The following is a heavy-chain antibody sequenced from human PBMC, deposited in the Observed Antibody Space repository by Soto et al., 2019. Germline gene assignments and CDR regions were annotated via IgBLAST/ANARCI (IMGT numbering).Heavy chain of an antibody. D-gene: IGHD3-10*01. CDR3: ALGYASGSYYYSVMDV. J-gene: IGHJ6*02. CDR1: GGTFSSYA. V-gene: IGHV1-69*13. Sequence: ASVEVSCKASGGTFSSYAISWLRQAPGQGLEWMGGIIPMFDAANYAQNFQGRVTITADESTSTAYMELISLTSDDTAVYYCALGYASGSYYYSVMDVWGQVTTVTFSS. CDR2: IIPMFDAA.